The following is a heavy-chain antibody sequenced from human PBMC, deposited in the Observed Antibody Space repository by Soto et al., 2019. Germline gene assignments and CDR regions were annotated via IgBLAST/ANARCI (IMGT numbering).Heavy chain of an antibody. CDR2: MYYSGST. J-gene: IGHJ4*02. D-gene: IGHD6-13*01. Sequence: QVQLRESGPGLVKPSQTLSLTCTVSGGSINSGGYYWNWIRQHPGKGLEWIGYMYYSGSTYYNPFLRSRVIISADTSENHFSLKLSSVTAADTAVYFCVGGYRQSGYSSSWVFDYWGQGTLVNVSS. V-gene: IGHV4-31*03. CDR3: VGGYRQSGYSSSWVFDY. CDR1: GGSINSGGYY.